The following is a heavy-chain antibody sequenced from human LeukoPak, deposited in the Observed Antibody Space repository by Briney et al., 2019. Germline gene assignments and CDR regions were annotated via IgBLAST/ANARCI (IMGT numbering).Heavy chain of an antibody. J-gene: IGHJ4*02. CDR1: GHTFTGYY. D-gene: IGHD3-3*01. CDR3: ATAGRRLFGVLIPLSFDY. Sequence: GASVKVSCKASGHTFTGYYIHWVRQAPGQGLEWMGMIIPSDGFTTYAQKFQGRLTMTRDMSTSTVYMELSSLRSEDTALYYCATAGRRLFGVLIPLSFDYWGQGTLVTVSS. CDR2: IIPSDGFT. V-gene: IGHV1-46*01.